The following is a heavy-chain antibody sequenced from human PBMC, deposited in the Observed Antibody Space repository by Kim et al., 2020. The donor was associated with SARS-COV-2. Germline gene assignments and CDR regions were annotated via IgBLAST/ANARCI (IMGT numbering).Heavy chain of an antibody. CDR2: INPSDSYI. Sequence: GESLKISCKASGYSFTSHWIMWVRQMPGKGLDWMGRINPSDSYIKYNPSFQGHVTISADRSISTAYLQWSSPKASDTAIYYCARLGVTTMIRGITNWFDPWGQVTLVTVSS. CDR3: ARLGVTTMIRGITNWFDP. J-gene: IGHJ5*02. D-gene: IGHD3-10*01. CDR1: GYSFTSHW. V-gene: IGHV5-10-1*01.